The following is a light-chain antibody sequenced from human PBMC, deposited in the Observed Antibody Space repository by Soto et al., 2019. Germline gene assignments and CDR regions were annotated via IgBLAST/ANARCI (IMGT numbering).Light chain of an antibody. CDR1: SNDVGGYNY. Sequence: QSVLTQPPSASGSPGQSVTISCTGTSNDVGGYNYVSWYQQHPGKAPKLMIYEVTKRPSGVPDRFSGSKSGNTASLTVSGLQAEDEADYYCSSYAGSNNVIFGGGTKLNVL. J-gene: IGLJ2*01. CDR3: SSYAGSNNVI. V-gene: IGLV2-8*01. CDR2: EVT.